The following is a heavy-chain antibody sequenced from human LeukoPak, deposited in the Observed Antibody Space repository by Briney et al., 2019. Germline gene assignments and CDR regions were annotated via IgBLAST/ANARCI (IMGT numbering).Heavy chain of an antibody. D-gene: IGHD1-1*01. CDR3: ATDEAATGRLDY. CDR2: IIPILGIT. J-gene: IGHJ4*02. V-gene: IGHV1-69*04. Sequence: SVKVSCKASGGTFSSYSISWVRQAPGQGLEWMGRIIPILGITNYAQKFQGRVTITADKSTSTAYMDLSSLRAEDTAVYYCATDEAATGRLDYWGQGTLVTDSS. CDR1: GGTFSSYS.